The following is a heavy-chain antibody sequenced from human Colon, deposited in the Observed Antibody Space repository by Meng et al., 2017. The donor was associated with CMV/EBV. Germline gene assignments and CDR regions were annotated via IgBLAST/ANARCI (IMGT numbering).Heavy chain of an antibody. CDR3: AKDSGYKYLRYYFDY. Sequence: GGSLRLSCAASGFNFGSYAMSWVRQAPGKGLEWVSVISESGDSTYHADSVKGRFTISRDNSKSTLFLQMNSLRSEDTAVYYCAKDSGYKYLRYYFDYWGQGTLVTVSS. V-gene: IGHV3-23*01. D-gene: IGHD5-18*01. CDR2: ISESGDST. J-gene: IGHJ4*02. CDR1: GFNFGSYA.